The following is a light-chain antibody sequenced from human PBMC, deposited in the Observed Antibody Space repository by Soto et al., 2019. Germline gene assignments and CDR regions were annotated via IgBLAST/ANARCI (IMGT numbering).Light chain of an antibody. CDR1: QSLVHGDGNTY. V-gene: IGKV2-24*01. CDR2: MIS. CDR3: MQATQPYT. Sequence: DIVMTQTPFSSPVTLGQPASISCRSSQSLVHGDGNTYLSWLQQRPGQPPRLLIYMISNRFSGVPDRFSGSGAGTDFTLKISRVEAEDVGVYYCMQATQPYTFGQGTKLEIK. J-gene: IGKJ2*01.